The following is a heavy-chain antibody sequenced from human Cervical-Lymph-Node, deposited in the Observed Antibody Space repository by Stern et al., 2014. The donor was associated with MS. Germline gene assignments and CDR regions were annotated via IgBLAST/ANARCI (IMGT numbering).Heavy chain of an antibody. V-gene: IGHV7-4-1*02. J-gene: IGHJ4*02. D-gene: IGHD3-10*01. CDR2: INTNTGDP. Sequence: QVQLVQSGSELKKPGASVKVSCKASGYTFTTYAINWVRQAPGQGLEWMGWINTNTGDPTYAQGFTGRFVFSLDTSVSTEYLQISSLKAEDTAIYYCARESHYGSKSYPGGYWGQGTLVTVSS. CDR1: GYTFTTYA. CDR3: ARESHYGSKSYPGGY.